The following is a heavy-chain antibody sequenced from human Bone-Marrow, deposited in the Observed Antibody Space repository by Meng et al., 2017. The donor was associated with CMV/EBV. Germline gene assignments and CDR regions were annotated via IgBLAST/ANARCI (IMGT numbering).Heavy chain of an antibody. CDR2: IIPIFGTA. V-gene: IGHV1-69*05. D-gene: IGHD6-19*01. CDR3: ARGYSSGWPIPGYYYYYGMDV. Sequence: SVKVSCKASGGTFSSYAISWVRQAPGQGLEWMGGIIPIFGTANYAQKLQGRVTITTDESTSTAYMERSSLRSEDTAVYYCARGYSSGWPIPGYYYYYGMDVWGQGTTVTVSS. J-gene: IGHJ6*02. CDR1: GGTFSSYA.